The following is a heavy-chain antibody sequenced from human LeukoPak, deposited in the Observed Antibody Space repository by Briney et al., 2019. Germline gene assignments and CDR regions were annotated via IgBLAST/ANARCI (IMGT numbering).Heavy chain of an antibody. CDR2: INHSGST. CDR1: GGSFSGYY. Sequence: SETLSLTCAVYGGSFSGYYWSWIRQPPGKGLEWIVEINHSGSTNYNPSLKSRVTISVDTSKNQFSLKLSSMTAADTAVYYCARQEAGYCTGGSCYSGVDYWGQGTLVTVSS. D-gene: IGHD2-15*01. V-gene: IGHV4-34*01. J-gene: IGHJ4*02. CDR3: ARQEAGYCTGGSCYSGVDY.